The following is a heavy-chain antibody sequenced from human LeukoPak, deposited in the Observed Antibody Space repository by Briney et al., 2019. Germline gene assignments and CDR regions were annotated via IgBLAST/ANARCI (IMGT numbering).Heavy chain of an antibody. D-gene: IGHD3-22*01. Sequence: PGGSLRLSCAASGFTVSSNYMSWVRQAPGKGLEWVSVIYSGGSTYYADSVKGRFTISRDNSKNTLYLQMNSLRAGDTAVYYCARRAYSSGYYPVNNFDYWGQGTLVTVSS. V-gene: IGHV3-66*01. CDR1: GFTVSSNY. CDR3: ARRAYSSGYYPVNNFDY. CDR2: IYSGGST. J-gene: IGHJ4*02.